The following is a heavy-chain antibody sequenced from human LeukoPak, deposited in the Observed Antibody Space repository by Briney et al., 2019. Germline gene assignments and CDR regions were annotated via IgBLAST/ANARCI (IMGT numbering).Heavy chain of an antibody. CDR2: INTNTGNP. J-gene: IGHJ5*02. CDR3: ARDRGTTVTTFDP. CDR1: GYTFTSFG. Sequence: ASVKVSCKTSGYTFTSFGLSWVRQAPGQGLEWMGWINTNTGNPTYAQGFTGRFVFSLDTSVSTAYLQISSLKAEDTAVYYCARDRGTTVTTFDPWGQGTLVTVSS. D-gene: IGHD4-17*01. V-gene: IGHV7-4-1*02.